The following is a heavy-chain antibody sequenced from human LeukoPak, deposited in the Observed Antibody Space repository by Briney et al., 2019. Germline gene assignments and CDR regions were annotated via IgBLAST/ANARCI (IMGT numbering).Heavy chain of an antibody. CDR2: INHSGST. Sequence: PSETLSLTCAVYGGSFSGYYWSWIRQPPGKGLAWIGEINHSGSTNYNPSLKSRVTISVDKSKNQFSLKLSSVTAADTAVYYCARASIAARRYDYWGQGTLVTVSS. D-gene: IGHD6-6*01. V-gene: IGHV4-34*01. CDR1: GGSFSGYY. J-gene: IGHJ4*02. CDR3: ARASIAARRYDY.